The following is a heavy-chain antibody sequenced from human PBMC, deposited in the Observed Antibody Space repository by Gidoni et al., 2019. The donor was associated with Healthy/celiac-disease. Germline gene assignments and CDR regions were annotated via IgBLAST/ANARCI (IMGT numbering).Heavy chain of an antibody. CDR3: ARVGYYYGSGSYYNPLSWFDP. Sequence: QVQLVQSGAEVKKPGASVKVSCKASGYTFTSYGISWVRQAPGQGLEWMGWISAYNGNTNYAQKLQGRVTMTTDTSTSTAYMELRSLRSDDTAVYYCARVGYYYGSGSYYNPLSWFDPWGQGTLVTVSS. CDR1: GYTFTSYG. CDR2: ISAYNGNT. J-gene: IGHJ5*02. V-gene: IGHV1-18*04. D-gene: IGHD3-10*01.